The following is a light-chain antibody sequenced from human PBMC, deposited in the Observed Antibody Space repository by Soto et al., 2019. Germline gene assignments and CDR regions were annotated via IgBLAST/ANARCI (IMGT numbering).Light chain of an antibody. J-gene: IGLJ1*01. CDR2: DVG. CDR1: SSDVGGYNS. Sequence: QSALTQPASVSGSPGQSITISCTGTSSDVGGYNSVSWYQHHPGKAPKLILYDVGDRPSGVSYRFSGSKSGNTASLTISGLRGGAEVTFFCDSYQSKMLNVWGSGTKVTVL. V-gene: IGLV2-14*03. CDR3: DSYQSKMLNV.